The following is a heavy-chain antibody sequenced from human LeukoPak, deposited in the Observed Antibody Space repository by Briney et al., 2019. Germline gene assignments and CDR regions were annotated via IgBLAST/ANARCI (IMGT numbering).Heavy chain of an antibody. V-gene: IGHV3-23*01. CDR3: AKAPAMDPYYFDY. Sequence: GGSLRLSCAASGFTLSSYAMSWVRQAPGKGLEWVSAISGSGGSTYYADSVKGRFTISRDNSKNTLYLQMNSLRAEDTAVYYCAKAPAMDPYYFDYWGQGTLVTVSS. D-gene: IGHD5-18*01. CDR1: GFTLSSYA. CDR2: ISGSGGST. J-gene: IGHJ4*02.